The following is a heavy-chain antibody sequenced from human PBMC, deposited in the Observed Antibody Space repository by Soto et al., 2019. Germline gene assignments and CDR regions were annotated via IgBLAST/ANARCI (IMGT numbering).Heavy chain of an antibody. J-gene: IGHJ3*02. CDR2: ISSSSSYI. Sequence: GGSLRLSCAASGFTFSSYSMNWVRQAPGKGLEWVSSISSSSSYIYYADSVKGRFTISRDNAKNSLYLQMNSLRAEDTAVYYCARDPGLGVDAFDIWGQGTMVTVSS. V-gene: IGHV3-21*01. CDR3: ARDPGLGVDAFDI. CDR1: GFTFSSYS. D-gene: IGHD3-16*01.